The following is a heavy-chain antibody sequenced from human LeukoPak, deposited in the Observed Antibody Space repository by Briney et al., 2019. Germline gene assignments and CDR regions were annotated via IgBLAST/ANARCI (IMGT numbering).Heavy chain of an antibody. CDR1: GFTFSSYS. CDR2: ISSSSSYI. J-gene: IGHJ4*02. Sequence: PGGSLRLSCAASGFTFSSYSMNWVRQAPGKGLEWVSSISSSSSYIYYADSVKGRFTISRDNAKNSLYLQMNSLRAEDTAVYYCARVRGDIVVVPAAIGTFDYWGQGTLVTVSS. D-gene: IGHD2-2*02. CDR3: ARVRGDIVVVPAAIGTFDY. V-gene: IGHV3-21*01.